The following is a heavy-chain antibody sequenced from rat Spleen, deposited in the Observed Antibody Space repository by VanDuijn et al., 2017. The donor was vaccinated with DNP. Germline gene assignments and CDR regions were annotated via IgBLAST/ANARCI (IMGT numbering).Heavy chain of an antibody. CDR3: AKGPNYGGWSDYFDY. Sequence: EVQLVESGGGLVQPGRSLKLSCAASGFTFSNYYMAWVRQAPTKGLEWVAYISTGGGSTYYRDSVKGRFTISRDNAQNTLYLQMSKLGSEDTAIYYCAKGPNYGGWSDYFDYWGQGVMVTVSS. V-gene: IGHV5-27*01. D-gene: IGHD1-11*01. CDR1: GFTFSNYY. CDR2: ISTGGGST. J-gene: IGHJ2*01.